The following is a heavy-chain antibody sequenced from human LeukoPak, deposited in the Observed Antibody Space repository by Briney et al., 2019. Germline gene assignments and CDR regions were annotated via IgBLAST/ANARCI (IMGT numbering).Heavy chain of an antibody. D-gene: IGHD3-9*01. J-gene: IGHJ4*02. CDR1: GGSFSGYY. V-gene: IGHV4-34*01. Sequence: SETLSLTCAVYGGSFSGYYWSWIRQRPGKGLEWIGEINHSGSTNYNPSLKSRVTISVDTSKNQFSLKLSSVTAADTAVYYCARGRGDLTAYYYFDYWGQGTLVTVSS. CDR2: INHSGST. CDR3: ARGRGDLTAYYYFDY.